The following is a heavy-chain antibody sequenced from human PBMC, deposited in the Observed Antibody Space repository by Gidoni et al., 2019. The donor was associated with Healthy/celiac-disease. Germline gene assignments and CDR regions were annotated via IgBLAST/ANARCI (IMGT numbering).Heavy chain of an antibody. Sequence: QVQLVQSGAEVKKPGSSVKVSCKASGGTFSSYAISWVRQAPGQGLEWMGGIIPIFGTANYAQKFQGRVTITAEESTSTAYMELSSLRSEDTAVYYCARMGGDSSSSPWGVGAFDIWGQGTMVTVSS. V-gene: IGHV1-69*01. CDR3: ARMGGDSSSSPWGVGAFDI. J-gene: IGHJ3*02. CDR1: GGTFSSYA. D-gene: IGHD6-6*01. CDR2: IIPIFGTA.